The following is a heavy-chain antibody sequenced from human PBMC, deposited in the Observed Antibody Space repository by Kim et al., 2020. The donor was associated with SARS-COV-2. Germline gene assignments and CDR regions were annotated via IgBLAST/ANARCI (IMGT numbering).Heavy chain of an antibody. CDR1: GFTFSSYW. CDR3: ARERGSGITMIVVRAFDI. D-gene: IGHD3-22*01. J-gene: IGHJ3*02. CDR2: IKQDGSEK. Sequence: GGSLRLSCAASGFTFSSYWMSWVRQAPGKGLEWVANIKQDGSEKYYVDSVKGRFTISRDNAKNSLYLQMNSLRAEDTAVYYCARERGSGITMIVVRAFDIWGQGTMVTVSS. V-gene: IGHV3-7*03.